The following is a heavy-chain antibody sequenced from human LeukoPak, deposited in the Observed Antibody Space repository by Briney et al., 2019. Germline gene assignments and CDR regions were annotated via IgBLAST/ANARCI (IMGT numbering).Heavy chain of an antibody. Sequence: GGSLRLSCEASGFTFSNYYMHWVRQGPGKGLVWVSRISNDGTTTAYADSVKGRFTISRDNAKNTLYLQMSSLRAEDTAVYYCTPIFDHYWGQGTLVTVSS. V-gene: IGHV3-74*01. CDR2: ISNDGTTT. CDR1: GFTFSNYY. D-gene: IGHD3-3*01. J-gene: IGHJ4*02. CDR3: TPIFDHY.